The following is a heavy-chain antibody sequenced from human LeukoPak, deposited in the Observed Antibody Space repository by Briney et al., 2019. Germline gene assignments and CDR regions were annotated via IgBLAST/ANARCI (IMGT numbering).Heavy chain of an antibody. D-gene: IGHD6-6*01. J-gene: IGHJ4*02. CDR1: GFTFSSYA. CDR2: ISGSGGST. Sequence: GGSLRLSCAASGFTFSSYAMSWVRQAPGKGLEWVSAISGSGGSTYYADSVKGRFTISRDNSKNTLYLQMSSLRAEDTAVYYCAKVKGGYSSSSPGNYWGQGTLVTVSS. V-gene: IGHV3-23*01. CDR3: AKVKGGYSSSSPGNY.